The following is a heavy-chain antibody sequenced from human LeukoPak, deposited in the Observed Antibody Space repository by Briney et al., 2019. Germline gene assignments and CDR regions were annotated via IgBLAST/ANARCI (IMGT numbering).Heavy chain of an antibody. CDR2: MNPNSGNT. V-gene: IGHV1-8*01. Sequence: ASVKVSCKASGYTFTSYDINWMRQATGQGLEWMGWMNPNSGNTGYAQKFQGRVTMTRNTSISTAYMELSSLRSEDTAVYYCARIASRPLTDYYFDYWGQGTLVTVSS. CDR3: ARIASRPLTDYYFDY. CDR1: GYTFTSYD. J-gene: IGHJ4*02. D-gene: IGHD6-6*01.